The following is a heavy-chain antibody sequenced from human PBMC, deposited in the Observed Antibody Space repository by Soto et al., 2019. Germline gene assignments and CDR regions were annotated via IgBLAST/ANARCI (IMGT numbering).Heavy chain of an antibody. CDR3: SSDTFGLRDT. Sequence: GGSLRLSCAVSGFTFSAYWMHWVRQTPGKGLVCVSRINPDGTKTNYADSVEGRFTISRDNAKSTLYLQMNSLSAEDTAIYFCSSDTFGLRDTWGQGTLVTVSS. CDR2: INPDGTKT. CDR1: GFTFSAYW. V-gene: IGHV3-74*01. J-gene: IGHJ5*02. D-gene: IGHD3-3*01.